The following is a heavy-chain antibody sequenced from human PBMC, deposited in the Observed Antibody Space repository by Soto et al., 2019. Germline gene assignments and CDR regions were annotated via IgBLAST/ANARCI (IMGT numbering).Heavy chain of an antibody. CDR1: GFTFSSYA. Sequence: EVQLLESGGGLVQPGGSLRLSCAASGFTFSSYAMSWVRQAPGKGLEWVSAISCNGGNTYYADSVKGRFTISRDNSKNTLYLQMNSLRAEDTAVYYCARGGGSYSPLYFQHWGQGTLGTVSS. J-gene: IGHJ1*01. D-gene: IGHD1-26*01. CDR3: ARGGGSYSPLYFQH. V-gene: IGHV3-23*01. CDR2: ISCNGGNT.